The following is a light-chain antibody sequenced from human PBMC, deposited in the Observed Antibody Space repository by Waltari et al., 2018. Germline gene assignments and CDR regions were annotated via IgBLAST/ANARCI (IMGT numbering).Light chain of an antibody. V-gene: IGKV1-5*01. CDR1: HTINNY. J-gene: IGKJ4*01. Sequence: DIQMTQSPSTLSASEGDRVTITCRASHTINNYLAWYQQKPGKAPKLVIYDASSLESGVPSRFSGSGSGTEFTLTISSLQPDDFATYYCQQYDFYSLTFGGGTRVVIK. CDR2: DAS. CDR3: QQYDFYSLT.